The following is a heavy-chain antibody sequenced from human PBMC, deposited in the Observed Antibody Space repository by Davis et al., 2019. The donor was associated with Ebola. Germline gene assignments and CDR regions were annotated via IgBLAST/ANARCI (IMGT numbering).Heavy chain of an antibody. Sequence: GESLKISCAASGFTFSSYWMSWLRQAPGKGLEWVANIKQDGSEKYYVDSVKGRFTISRDNAKNSLYLQMNSPRAEDTAVYYCARARHSSTWFLGDFDYWGQGTLVTVSS. V-gene: IGHV3-7*03. CDR3: ARARHSSTWFLGDFDY. CDR2: IKQDGSEK. D-gene: IGHD6-13*01. J-gene: IGHJ4*02. CDR1: GFTFSSYW.